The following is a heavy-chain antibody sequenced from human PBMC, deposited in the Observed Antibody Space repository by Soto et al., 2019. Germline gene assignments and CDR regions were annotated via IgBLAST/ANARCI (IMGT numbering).Heavy chain of an antibody. CDR2: IYYSGST. D-gene: IGHD6-13*01. Sequence: SETLSLTCTVSGGSISSYYWSWIRQPPGKGLEWIGYIYYSGSTNYNPSLKSRVTISVDTSKNQFSLKLSSVTAADTAVYYCARDPVEAPGYSSSWYWYFDLWGRGTLVTVSS. CDR1: GGSISSYY. V-gene: IGHV4-59*01. J-gene: IGHJ2*01. CDR3: ARDPVEAPGYSSSWYWYFDL.